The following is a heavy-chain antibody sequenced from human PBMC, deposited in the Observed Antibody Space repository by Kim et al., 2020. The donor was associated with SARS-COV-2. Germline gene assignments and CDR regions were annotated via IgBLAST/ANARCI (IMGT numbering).Heavy chain of an antibody. CDR3: AREGAQYDYGGNSVEGYFDD. Sequence: SETLSLTCTVSGGSISSYYWSWIRQPQGKGLEWIGYIYYSGSTNYNPSLKSRVTISVDTSKNQFSLKLSSVTAADTAVYYCAREGAQYDYGGNSVEGYFDDWGQGTLVTVSS. V-gene: IGHV4-59*01. D-gene: IGHD4-17*01. CDR1: GGSISSYY. J-gene: IGHJ4*02. CDR2: IYYSGST.